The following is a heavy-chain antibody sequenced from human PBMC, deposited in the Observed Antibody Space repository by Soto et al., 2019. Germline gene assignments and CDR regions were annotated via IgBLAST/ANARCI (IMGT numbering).Heavy chain of an antibody. CDR3: ARGRILYITSQPPDFDY. CDR1: GGSFSDNS. Sequence: QVQLQQWGAGLLKPSETLSLTCAVYGGSFSDNSWSWIRQPPGKGLEWIGEINHSGSTNYNPSLKSRVTISIDTSKNQFSLKLSSVTAADTAVYYCARGRILYITSQPPDFDYWGQGTLVTVSS. D-gene: IGHD6-6*01. V-gene: IGHV4-34*01. CDR2: INHSGST. J-gene: IGHJ4*02.